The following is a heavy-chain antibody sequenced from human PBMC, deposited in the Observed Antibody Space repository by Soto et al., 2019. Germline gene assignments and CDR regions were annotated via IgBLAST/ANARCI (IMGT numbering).Heavy chain of an antibody. Sequence: GGSLRLSCAASGFTFSGHRMTWVRQAPGKGLEWVANIDRDGSGKYYVDSVRGRFTIPRDNAENSLYLQMNSLRAEDTAVYYCARGSLGYCSSTSCYNPLDAFDIWGQGTMVTVSS. CDR3: ARGSLGYCSSTSCYNPLDAFDI. CDR2: IDRDGSGK. J-gene: IGHJ3*02. D-gene: IGHD2-2*02. CDR1: GFTFSGHR. V-gene: IGHV3-7*01.